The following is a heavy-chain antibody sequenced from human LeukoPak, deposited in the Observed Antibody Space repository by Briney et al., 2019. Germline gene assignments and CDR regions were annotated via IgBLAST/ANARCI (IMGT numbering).Heavy chain of an antibody. Sequence: PSETLSLTCAVYGGSFSGYYWSWIRQPPGKGLEWIGEINHSGSTNYNPSLKSRVTISVDTSKNQFSLKLSSVTAADTAVYYCARNPVVPAAMVDYWGQGTLVTVSS. D-gene: IGHD2-2*01. CDR1: GGSFSGYY. J-gene: IGHJ4*02. CDR3: ARNPVVPAAMVDY. CDR2: INHSGST. V-gene: IGHV4-34*01.